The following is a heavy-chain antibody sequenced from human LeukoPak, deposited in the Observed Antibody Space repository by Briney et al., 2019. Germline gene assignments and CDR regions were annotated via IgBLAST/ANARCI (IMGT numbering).Heavy chain of an antibody. V-gene: IGHV1-2*02. J-gene: IGHJ6*02. Sequence: ASVKVSCKASGYTFTGYYMHWVRQAPGQGLEWMGWINPNSGGTNYAQKFQGRVTMTRDTSISTAYMELSRLRSEDTAVYYCARNLHYYGIYYYYYGMDVWGQGTTVTVSS. CDR1: GYTFTGYY. CDR3: ARNLHYYGIYYYYYGMDV. D-gene: IGHD3-10*01. CDR2: INPNSGGT.